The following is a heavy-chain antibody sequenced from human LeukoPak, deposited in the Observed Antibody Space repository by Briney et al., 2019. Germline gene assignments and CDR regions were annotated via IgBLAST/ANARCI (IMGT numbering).Heavy chain of an antibody. D-gene: IGHD6-25*01. CDR2: IYYSGSA. CDR1: GGSISSGGYY. Sequence: PSETPSLTCTLSGGSISSGGYYWSWIRQHPGKSLEWIGYIYYSGSAYYNPSLKSRVTISVDTSKNQFSLKLSSVTAADTAVYYCARAPPLRRRFDYWGQGTLVTVSS. V-gene: IGHV4-31*03. CDR3: ARAPPLRRRFDY. J-gene: IGHJ4*02.